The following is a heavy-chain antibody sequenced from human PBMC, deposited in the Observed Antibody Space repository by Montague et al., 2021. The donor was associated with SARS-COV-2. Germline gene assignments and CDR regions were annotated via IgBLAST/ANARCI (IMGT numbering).Heavy chain of an antibody. V-gene: IGHV4-59*02. Sequence: SETLSFTYTVSGDSVSHDFWTWIRQPPGKGLEWIGYVYYSRSSSYNPSLRGRVSIAVDTSKNQFSLRLSTVTAADTAIYYCVRDPAPSGSGTFYDYWGQGTLVAVSS. CDR3: VRDPAPSGSGTFYDY. J-gene: IGHJ4*02. D-gene: IGHD1-26*01. CDR1: GDSVSHDF. CDR2: VYYSRSS.